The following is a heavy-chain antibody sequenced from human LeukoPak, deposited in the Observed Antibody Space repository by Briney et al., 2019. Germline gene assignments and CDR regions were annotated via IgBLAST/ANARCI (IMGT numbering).Heavy chain of an antibody. CDR1: GGSISSYY. Sequence: SETLSLTCTVSGGSISSYYWSWIRQPPGKGLEWIGYIYYSGSTNYNPSLKSRVTISVDTSKNQFSLKLSSVTAADTAVYYCARGGVDTARAFDIWGQGTMVTVSS. J-gene: IGHJ3*02. CDR2: IYYSGST. D-gene: IGHD5-18*01. V-gene: IGHV4-59*01. CDR3: ARGGVDTARAFDI.